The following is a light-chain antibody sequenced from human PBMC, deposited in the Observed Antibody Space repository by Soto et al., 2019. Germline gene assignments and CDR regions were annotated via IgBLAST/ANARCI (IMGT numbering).Light chain of an antibody. CDR2: DVS. Sequence: DIQMTQSPSTLSASVGDRVTITCRASQSISSWLAWYQQKPGKAPKLLIYDVSSLERGVSSRFSGSGSGTEFTITISSLQPDDFAAYYCQQSNSYFGQGTKLEIK. V-gene: IGKV1-5*01. CDR3: QQSNSY. J-gene: IGKJ2*01. CDR1: QSISSW.